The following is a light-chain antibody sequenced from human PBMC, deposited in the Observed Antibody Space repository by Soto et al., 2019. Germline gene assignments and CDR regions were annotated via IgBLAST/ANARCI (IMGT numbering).Light chain of an antibody. J-gene: IGLJ3*02. CDR1: SSNIGADYD. CDR2: GNS. V-gene: IGLV1-40*01. CDR3: QSYDSSLSGWV. Sequence: QSVLTQPPSVSGAPGQSVTIFCTGSSSNIGADYDVHWYQQLPGTAPKLLIYGNSNRPSGVPDRFSGSKSGTSASLAITGLQAEDETDYYCQSYDSSLSGWVFGGGTKVTVL.